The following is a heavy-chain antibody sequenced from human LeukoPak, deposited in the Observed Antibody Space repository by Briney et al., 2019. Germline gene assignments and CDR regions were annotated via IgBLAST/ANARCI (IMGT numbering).Heavy chain of an antibody. D-gene: IGHD5-18*01. Sequence: SETLSLTCAVYGGSFSGYYWSWIRQPPGKGLEWLGSIYYSGSTYYNPSLKSRVTISVDTSKNQYSLKLSSVTAADMAVYYCAQNRYRYRYEPGNLLDYWGQGSLVTVSS. V-gene: IGHV4-34*01. CDR2: IYYSGST. CDR1: GGSFSGYY. J-gene: IGHJ4*02. CDR3: AQNRYRYRYEPGNLLDY.